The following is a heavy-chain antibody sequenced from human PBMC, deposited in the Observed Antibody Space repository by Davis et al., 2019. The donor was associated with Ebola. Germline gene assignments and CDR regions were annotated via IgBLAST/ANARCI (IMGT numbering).Heavy chain of an antibody. D-gene: IGHD3-3*01. J-gene: IGHJ5*02. CDR3: AREPRPRYYDFWSGYRNWFDP. V-gene: IGHV3-66*02. CDR1: GFTVSSNY. Sequence: PGGSLRLSCAASGFTVSSNYMSWVRQAPGKGLEWVSVIYSGGSTYYADSVKGRFTISRDNSKNTLYLQMNSLRAEDTAVYYCAREPRPRYYDFWSGYRNWFDPWGQGTLVTVSS. CDR2: IYSGGST.